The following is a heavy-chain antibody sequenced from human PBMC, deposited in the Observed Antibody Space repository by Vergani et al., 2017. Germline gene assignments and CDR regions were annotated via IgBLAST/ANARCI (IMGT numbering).Heavy chain of an antibody. Sequence: EVQLLESGGRLVQPGGSLRLSCVASGFAFSRYAMSWVRQAPGKGLEWVSGLTASGSCLSYADSVRGRFPISRDNSKNTLFLQMYSLRAEDTAVYYCAKSGWRQQVGAHYFDSWGQGSLVTFSS. D-gene: IGHD5-24*01. V-gene: IGHV3-23*01. J-gene: IGHJ4*02. CDR2: LTASGSCL. CDR3: AKSGWRQQVGAHYFDS. CDR1: GFAFSRYA.